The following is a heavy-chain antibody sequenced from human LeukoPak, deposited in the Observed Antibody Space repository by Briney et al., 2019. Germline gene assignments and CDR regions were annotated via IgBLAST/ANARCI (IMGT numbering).Heavy chain of an antibody. CDR2: ISAYNGNT. CDR3: ARVNHQLLVFDY. CDR1: GYTFTGYY. V-gene: IGHV1-18*04. Sequence: ASVKVSCKASGYTFTGYYMHWVRQAPGQGLEWMGWISAYNGNTNYAQKLQGRVTMTTDTSTSTAYMELRSLRSDDTAVYYCARVNHQLLVFDYWGQGTLVTVSS. J-gene: IGHJ4*02. D-gene: IGHD2-2*01.